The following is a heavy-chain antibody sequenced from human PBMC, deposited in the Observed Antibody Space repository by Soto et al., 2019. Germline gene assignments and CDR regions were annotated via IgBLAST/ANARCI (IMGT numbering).Heavy chain of an antibody. J-gene: IGHJ6*02. D-gene: IGHD6-13*01. Sequence: GGSLRLSCAASGFTFSSYGMHWVRQAPGKGLEWVAVISYDGSNKYYADSVKGRFTISRDNSKNTLYLQMNSLRAEDTAVYYCAKVKQPYYYYYYGMDVWGQGTTVTVSS. V-gene: IGHV3-30*18. CDR3: AKVKQPYYYYYYGMDV. CDR2: ISYDGSNK. CDR1: GFTFSSYG.